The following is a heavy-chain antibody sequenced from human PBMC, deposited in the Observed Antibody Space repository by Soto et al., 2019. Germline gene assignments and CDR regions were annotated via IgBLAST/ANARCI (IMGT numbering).Heavy chain of an antibody. D-gene: IGHD5-12*01. CDR1: GDSFSSYA. J-gene: IGHJ4*02. CDR3: ARDGDSGTYEY. Sequence: QVQLVQSGAEVKKPGSSVKVSCKASGDSFSSYAMSWVRQAPGQGLEWMGGIVPIFGSRNYAQKLQGRVTITADESTSTVNMELTSLTYDDTAIYYCARDGDSGTYEYWGQGTLVTVSS. CDR2: IVPIFGSR. V-gene: IGHV1-69*12.